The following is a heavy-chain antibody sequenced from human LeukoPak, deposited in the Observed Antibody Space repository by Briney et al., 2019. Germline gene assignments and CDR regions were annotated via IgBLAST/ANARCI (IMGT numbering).Heavy chain of an antibody. Sequence: GGSLRLSCAASGFTLSSYSMNWVRQAPGKGLEWVSSISSSSSYIYYADSGKGRFTISRDNSKNTLYLQMNSLRAEDTAVYYCAKDTVKVTTIRRVPHYMDVWGKGTTVTISS. D-gene: IGHD5-12*01. CDR2: ISSSSSYI. V-gene: IGHV3-21*01. CDR3: AKDTVKVTTIRRVPHYMDV. CDR1: GFTLSSYS. J-gene: IGHJ6*03.